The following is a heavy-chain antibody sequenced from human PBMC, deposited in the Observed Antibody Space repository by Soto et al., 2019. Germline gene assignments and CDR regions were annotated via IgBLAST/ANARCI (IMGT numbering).Heavy chain of an antibody. Sequence: VQLQESGPGLVKPSETLPLTCTVSGASMGRYYWSWIRQSPGKGLEWIGYITDTENTNYSPSLRSRVTISLEASKSQFSLTLSSVTAADTAVYYCARVDYYGAGTYLFDYWGPGTLVTVSS. J-gene: IGHJ4*02. CDR2: ITDTENT. D-gene: IGHD3-10*01. V-gene: IGHV4-59*01. CDR1: GASMGRYY. CDR3: ARVDYYGAGTYLFDY.